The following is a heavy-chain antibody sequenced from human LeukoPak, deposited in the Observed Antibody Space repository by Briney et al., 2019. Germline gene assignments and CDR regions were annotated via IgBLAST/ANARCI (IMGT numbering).Heavy chain of an antibody. CDR3: ARLIVVVPAAILWFDP. J-gene: IGHJ5*02. V-gene: IGHV4-38-2*01. CDR1: GYSISSGYY. CDR2: IYHSGST. Sequence: SETLSFTCAVSGYSISSGYYWGWIRQPPGKGLEWIGSIYHSGSTYYNPSLKSRVTISVDTSKNQFSLKLSSVTAADTAVYYCARLIVVVPAAILWFDPWGQGTLVTVSS. D-gene: IGHD2-2*01.